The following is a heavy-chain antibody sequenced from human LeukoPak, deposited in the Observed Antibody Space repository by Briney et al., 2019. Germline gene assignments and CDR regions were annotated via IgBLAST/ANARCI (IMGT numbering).Heavy chain of an antibody. CDR1: GGPISSSSHY. D-gene: IGHD6-13*01. CDR3: ASLNAAAGRYYFDY. Sequence: SEPLSLTCTVSGGPISSSSHYWGWIRQPPGKGLELIGSISFIASTYYTPSLNSRVTISVDTPKNQSSLKLSSVTAADTAVYYCASLNAAAGRYYFDYWGRGTLVTVSS. CDR2: ISFIAST. V-gene: IGHV4-39*07. J-gene: IGHJ4*02.